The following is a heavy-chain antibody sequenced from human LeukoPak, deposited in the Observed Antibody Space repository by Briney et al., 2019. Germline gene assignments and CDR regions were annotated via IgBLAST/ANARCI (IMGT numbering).Heavy chain of an antibody. CDR2: ISSGGNTV. J-gene: IGHJ4*02. CDR1: GFTFSNYE. Sequence: GGSLRLSCAASGFTFSNYEMSWIRQAPGKGLEWVSYISSGGNTVHYADSVKGRFTISRDNAKSSLYLQMNSLRAEDTAVYYCAFRGAMYGYYYWGQGTLVTVSS. D-gene: IGHD5-18*01. CDR3: AFRGAMYGYYY. V-gene: IGHV3-48*03.